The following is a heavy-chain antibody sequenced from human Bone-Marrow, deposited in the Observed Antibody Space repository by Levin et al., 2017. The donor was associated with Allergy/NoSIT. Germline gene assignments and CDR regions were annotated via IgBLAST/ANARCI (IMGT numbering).Heavy chain of an antibody. J-gene: IGHJ6*02. CDR1: GYTFTSYD. V-gene: IGHV1-8*01. CDR2: MNPNSGNT. CDR3: AREPTRRHYYYYGMDV. Sequence: ASVKVSCKASGYTFTSYDINWVRQATGQGLEWMGWMNPNSGNTGYAQKFQGRVTMTRNTSISTAYMELSSLRSEDTAVYYCAREPTRRHYYYYGMDVWGQGTTVTVSS.